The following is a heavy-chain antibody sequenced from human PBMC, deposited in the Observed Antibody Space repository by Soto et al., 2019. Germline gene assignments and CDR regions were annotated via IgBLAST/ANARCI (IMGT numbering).Heavy chain of an antibody. CDR1: GGSISSYY. V-gene: IGHV4-59*01. CDR2: IYYSGST. D-gene: IGHD5-12*01. J-gene: IGHJ4*02. CDR3: AREGNLGRWLQPLDF. Sequence: SETLSLTCTVSGGSISSYYWSWIRQPPGKGLEWIGYIYYSGSTKYNPSLKSRVTMSLDTSKNQFSLRLISVTAADTAKYFCAREGNLGRWLQPLDFWGQGTLVTVSS.